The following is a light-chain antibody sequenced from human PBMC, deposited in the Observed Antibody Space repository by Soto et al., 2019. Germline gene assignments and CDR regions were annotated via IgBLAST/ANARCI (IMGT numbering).Light chain of an antibody. J-gene: IGLJ2*01. CDR1: SSDIGSYNF. V-gene: IGLV2-14*01. CDR3: SSDTTSSTLI. CDR2: EIN. Sequence: QSGLTQPASVSGSPGQSITISCTGTSSDIGSYNFVSWYQQHPGKAPKLLIHEINNRPSGVSIRFSGSKSGNTASLTISGLQAEDEADYYCSSDTTSSTLIFGGGTKVTVL.